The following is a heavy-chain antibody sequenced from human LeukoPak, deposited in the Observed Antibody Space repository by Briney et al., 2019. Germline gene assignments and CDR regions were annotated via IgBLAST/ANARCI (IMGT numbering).Heavy chain of an antibody. CDR3: ATQGPAVAGTRGDY. V-gene: IGHV4-34*08. D-gene: IGHD6-19*01. CDR1: GFTFSSYA. J-gene: IGHJ4*02. CDR2: INHSGST. Sequence: PGGSLRLSCAASGFTFSSYAMSWIRQPPGKGLEWIGEINHSGSTNYNPSLKSRVTISVDTSKNQFSLKLSSATAADTAVYYCATQGPAVAGTRGDYWGQGTLVTVSS.